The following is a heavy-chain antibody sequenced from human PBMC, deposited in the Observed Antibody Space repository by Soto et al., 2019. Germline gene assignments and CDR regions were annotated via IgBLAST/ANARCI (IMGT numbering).Heavy chain of an antibody. CDR3: ARWSYLDY. CDR1: GFSFGSYA. J-gene: IGHJ4*02. V-gene: IGHV3-23*01. D-gene: IGHD3-3*01. CDR2: ISGSDGKT. Sequence: PVGSLRLSCVASGFSFGSYALTWVRQAPGKGLEWVSTISGSDGKTFYADAVKGRFSISRDISQSTLYLQMNSLRADDTAIYYCARWSYLDYWGQGTRVTVSS.